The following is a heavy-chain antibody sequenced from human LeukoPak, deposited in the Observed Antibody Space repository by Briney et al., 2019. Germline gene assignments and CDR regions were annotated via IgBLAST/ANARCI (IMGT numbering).Heavy chain of an antibody. CDR1: SLSLNSSY. V-gene: IGHV4-59*07. Sequence: SDPVSLPCTLCSLSLNSSYWRWLPQPPGRGVVGVGYVYYSGRTNYSPPLESRVTISVDTSKNQLSLKVNSVTAADTAVYYCARGFFDSRGFSNPFDIWGQGTMVTVSS. D-gene: IGHD3-22*01. CDR2: VYYSGRT. J-gene: IGHJ3*02. CDR3: ARGFFDSRGFSNPFDI.